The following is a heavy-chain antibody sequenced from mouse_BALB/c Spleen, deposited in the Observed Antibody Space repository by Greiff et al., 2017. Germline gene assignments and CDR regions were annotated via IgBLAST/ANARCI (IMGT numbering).Heavy chain of an antibody. CDR2: ISYSGST. CDR3: ARKIYDGYSPFAY. Sequence: EVQLQESGPGLVKPSQSLSLTCTVTGYSITSDYAWNWIRQFPGNKLEWMGYISYSGSTSYNPSLKSRISITRDTSKNQFFLQLNSVTTEDTATYYCARKIYDGYSPFAYWGQGTLVTVSA. V-gene: IGHV3-2*02. J-gene: IGHJ3*01. D-gene: IGHD2-3*01. CDR1: GYSITSDYA.